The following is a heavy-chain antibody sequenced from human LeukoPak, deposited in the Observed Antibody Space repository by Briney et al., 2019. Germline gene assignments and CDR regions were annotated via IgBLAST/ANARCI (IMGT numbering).Heavy chain of an antibody. D-gene: IGHD3-22*01. V-gene: IGHV3-20*04. CDR2: INWNGGST. CDR3: AKYQIGDNVRSGFDI. J-gene: IGHJ3*02. Sequence: GGSLRLSCAASGFTFDDYGMSWVRQAPGKGLEWVSGINWNGGSTGYADSVKGRFTISRDNSKNTLDLQMNSLRAEDTAVYYCAKYQIGDNVRSGFDIWGRGTTVTVSS. CDR1: GFTFDDYG.